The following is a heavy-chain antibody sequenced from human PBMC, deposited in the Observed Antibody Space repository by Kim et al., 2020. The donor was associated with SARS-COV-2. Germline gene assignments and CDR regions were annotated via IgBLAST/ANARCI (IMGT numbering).Heavy chain of an antibody. CDR1: GLTYSRAG. CDR2: ISSDGNTK. J-gene: IGHJ4*02. V-gene: IGHV3-30*18. Sequence: GGSLRLSCAVSGLTYSRAGMHWVRQVPGKGLEWVSFISSDGNTKYYADSVKGRFTISRETSMNTLELQMNSLRPEDTAIYYCAKDKGVNYFDYWGKGTLVTVSS. CDR3: AKDKGVNYFDY. D-gene: IGHD2-21*01.